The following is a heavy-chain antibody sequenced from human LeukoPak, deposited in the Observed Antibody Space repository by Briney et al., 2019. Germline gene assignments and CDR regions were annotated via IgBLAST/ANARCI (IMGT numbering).Heavy chain of an antibody. D-gene: IGHD3-22*01. V-gene: IGHV4-31*03. Sequence: SETLSLTCTVSGGSISSGGYYWSWIRQHPGKGLEWIGYIYYSGSTYYNPSLKSRVTISVDTSKNQFSLKLSSVTAADTAVYYCARDLDSSGRYFDYWGQGTTVTVSS. J-gene: IGHJ4*03. CDR2: IYYSGST. CDR1: GGSISSGGYY. CDR3: ARDLDSSGRYFDY.